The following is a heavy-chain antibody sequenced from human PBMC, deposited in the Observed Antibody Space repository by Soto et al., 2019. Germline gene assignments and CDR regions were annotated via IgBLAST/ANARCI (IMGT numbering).Heavy chain of an antibody. CDR2: ISSSSSTI. CDR3: ARDKGRSPLDY. Sequence: LRLSCAASGFTFSSYSMNWGRQAPGKGLEWVSYISSSSSTIYYADSVKGRFTISRDNAKNSLYLQMNSLRAEDTAVYYCARDKGRSPLDYWGQGTLVTVSS. CDR1: GFTFSSYS. J-gene: IGHJ4*02. D-gene: IGHD2-15*01. V-gene: IGHV3-48*01.